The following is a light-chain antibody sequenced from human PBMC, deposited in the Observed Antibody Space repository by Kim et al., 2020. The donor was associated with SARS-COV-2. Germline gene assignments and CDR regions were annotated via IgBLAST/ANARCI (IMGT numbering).Light chain of an antibody. CDR2: YDS. V-gene: IGLV3-21*04. Sequence: PGKTARITCGGKNIGSKSVHWYQQKPGQAPVLVIYYDSDRPSGIPERFSGSNSGNTATLTISRVEAGDEADYYCQVWDSSSDHVVFGGGTQLTVL. CDR1: NIGSKS. J-gene: IGLJ2*01. CDR3: QVWDSSSDHVV.